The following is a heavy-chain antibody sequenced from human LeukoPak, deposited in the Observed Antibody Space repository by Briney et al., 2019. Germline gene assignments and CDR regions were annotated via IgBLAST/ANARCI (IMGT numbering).Heavy chain of an antibody. D-gene: IGHD5-24*01. V-gene: IGHV1-18*01. Sequence: ASVKVSCKASGYTFTSYGISWVRQAPGQGLEWMGWISAYNGNTNYAQKLQGRVTMTTDTSTSTAYMELRSLRSDDTAVYYCARDDTLRDGYNVNWFDPWGQGTLVTVSS. CDR3: ARDDTLRDGYNVNWFDP. CDR1: GYTFTSYG. CDR2: ISAYNGNT. J-gene: IGHJ5*02.